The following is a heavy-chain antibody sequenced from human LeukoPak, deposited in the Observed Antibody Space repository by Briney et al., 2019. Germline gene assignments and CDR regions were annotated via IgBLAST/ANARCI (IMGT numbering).Heavy chain of an antibody. D-gene: IGHD6-6*01. J-gene: IGHJ4*02. CDR3: ARDYSSSSGYFDY. Sequence: GASVKVSCKASGYTFTGYYMHWVRQAPGQGLEWMGWINPSTGVTSYAQKFQGRVTMTRDTSISTAYMDLRRLRSDDTAVYYCARDYSSSSGYFDYWGQGTLVTVSS. CDR1: GYTFTGYY. CDR2: INPSTGVT. V-gene: IGHV1-2*02.